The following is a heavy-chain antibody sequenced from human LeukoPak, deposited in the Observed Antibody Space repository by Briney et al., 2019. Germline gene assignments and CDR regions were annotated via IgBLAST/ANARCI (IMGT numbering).Heavy chain of an antibody. V-gene: IGHV3-64*04. CDR2: ISRNGGST. J-gene: IGHJ4*02. Sequence: GGSLRLSCSASGFTFSSFAMHWVRQAPGKGLEYVAAISRNGGSTYYADSVKGRFTISRDNSKNTLYLQMNSLRAEDTAVYYCARDPQSSQQLVSYWGQGTLVTVSS. D-gene: IGHD6-13*01. CDR3: ARDPQSSQQLVSY. CDR1: GFTFSSFA.